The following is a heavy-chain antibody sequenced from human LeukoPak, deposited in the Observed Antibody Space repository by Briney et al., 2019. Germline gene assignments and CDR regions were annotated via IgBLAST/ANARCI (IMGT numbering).Heavy chain of an antibody. D-gene: IGHD5-24*01. J-gene: IGHJ6*03. Sequence: ASLKVSCKASGYTFTGYYMHWGRQGPGQGLEWMGWINPNSGGTNYAQKFQGRVTMTRDTSISTAYMELSRLRSDDTDVYYCARDREIATIGYYYYCYMDVWGKGNTVTVSS. CDR2: INPNSGGT. CDR1: GYTFTGYY. CDR3: ARDREIATIGYYYYCYMDV. V-gene: IGHV1-2*02.